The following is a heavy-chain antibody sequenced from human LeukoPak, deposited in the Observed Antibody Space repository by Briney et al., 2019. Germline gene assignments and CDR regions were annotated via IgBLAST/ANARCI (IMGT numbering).Heavy chain of an antibody. J-gene: IGHJ4*02. CDR3: TSYRLVADNGDATHY. CDR2: MNPKTGKT. V-gene: IGHV1-8*01. D-gene: IGHD4-17*01. CDR1: GYAFTSFD. Sequence: ASAKVSCKASGYAFTSFDVHWVRPASGQGLEWMGWMNPKTGKTGYAQKFQGRVTMTRDTSISTAYMELSSLRSEDTAVYYCTSYRLVADNGDATHYWGQGTLVTVSS.